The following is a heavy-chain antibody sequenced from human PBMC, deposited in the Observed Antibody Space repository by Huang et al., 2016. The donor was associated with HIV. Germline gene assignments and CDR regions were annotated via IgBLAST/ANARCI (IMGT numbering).Heavy chain of an antibody. Sequence: VQLVESGGGVVQPGRSLRLSCAASGFTFSSYGMHWVRQAPGKGLEWVAIISYDGSYKYYADSVKGRFTISRENSKNTLYLQMNSLRAEDTAVYYCAKDGLNPYYGDYLYYNYMDVWGKGTTVTVS. V-gene: IGHV3-30*18. J-gene: IGHJ6*03. D-gene: IGHD4-17*01. CDR2: ISYDGSYK. CDR1: GFTFSSYG. CDR3: AKDGLNPYYGDYLYYNYMDV.